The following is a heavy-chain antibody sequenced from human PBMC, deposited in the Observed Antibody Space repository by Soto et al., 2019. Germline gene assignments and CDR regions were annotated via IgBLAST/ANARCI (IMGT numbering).Heavy chain of an antibody. CDR2: ISYDGSNK. CDR3: ARDPSGGQWLNIFDY. CDR1: GFTFSSYA. V-gene: IGHV3-30-3*01. Sequence: QVQLVESGGGVVQPGRSLRLSCAASGFTFSSYAMHWVRQAPGKGLEWVAVISYDGSNKYNADSVKGRFTISRDNSKNTLYLQMNSLRAEDTAVYYCARDPSGGQWLNIFDYWGQGTLVTVSS. D-gene: IGHD6-19*01. J-gene: IGHJ4*02.